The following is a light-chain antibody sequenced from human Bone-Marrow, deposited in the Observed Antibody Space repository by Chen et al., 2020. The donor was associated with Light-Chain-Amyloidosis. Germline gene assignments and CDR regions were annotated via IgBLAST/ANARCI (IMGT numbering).Light chain of an antibody. CDR2: EVT. Sequence: QSALTQPASVSGSPGQSITISCTGTSSDVGGDNHVSWYQQHPDKAPTRMIYEVTNRPSWVPDLFSGSKSNNTASLTISGLQTEDEADYFCSSYTITNTLVFGSGTRVTVL. V-gene: IGLV2-14*01. CDR1: SSDVGGDNH. J-gene: IGLJ1*01. CDR3: SSYTITNTLV.